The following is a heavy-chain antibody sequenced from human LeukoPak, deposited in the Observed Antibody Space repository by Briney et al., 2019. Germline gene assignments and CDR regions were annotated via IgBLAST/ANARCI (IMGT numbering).Heavy chain of an antibody. Sequence: GASVKVSCKTSGYTFTSYYIHWVRQAPGQGLEWMGIINPSGGSTSYAQKFQGRVTMTRDTSTSTVYMELSSLRSEDTAVYYCARVGAPYSSGWSIFFDYWGQGTLVTVSS. J-gene: IGHJ4*02. CDR1: GYTFTSYY. V-gene: IGHV1-46*01. CDR2: INPSGGST. CDR3: ARVGAPYSSGWSIFFDY. D-gene: IGHD6-19*01.